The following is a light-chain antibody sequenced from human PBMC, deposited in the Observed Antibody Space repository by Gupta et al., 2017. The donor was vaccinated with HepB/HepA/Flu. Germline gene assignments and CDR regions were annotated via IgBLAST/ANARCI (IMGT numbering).Light chain of an antibody. CDR1: QDIGNF. V-gene: IGKV1-9*01. CDR2: GAS. J-gene: IGKJ3*01. Sequence: DIQLTQSPSFLSASVGDRVTITCRASQDIGNFLAWYQQKPGKAPNLLIYGASTLQSGVPSRFSGSGSGTDFSLTITSLQPEDFASYYCQQLNRYPIIFGHGTKVDFK. CDR3: QQLNRYPII.